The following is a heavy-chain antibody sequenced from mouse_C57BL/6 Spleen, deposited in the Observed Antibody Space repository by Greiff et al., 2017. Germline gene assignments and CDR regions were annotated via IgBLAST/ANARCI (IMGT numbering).Heavy chain of an antibody. J-gene: IGHJ3*01. V-gene: IGHV1-78*01. Sequence: VHLVESDAELVKPGASVKISCKVSGYTFTDHTIHWMNQRPEQGLEWIGYIYPRDGSTKYNEKFKGKATLTADKSSSTAYMQLNSLTSEDSAVYFCAREENLQLRSFAYWGQGTLVTVSA. CDR1: GYTFTDHT. CDR2: IYPRDGST. CDR3: AREENLQLRSFAY. D-gene: IGHD1-1*01.